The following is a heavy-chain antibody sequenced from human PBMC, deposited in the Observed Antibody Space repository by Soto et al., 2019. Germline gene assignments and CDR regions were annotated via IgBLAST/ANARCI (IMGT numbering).Heavy chain of an antibody. CDR2: IKQDGGET. J-gene: IGHJ4*02. D-gene: IGHD6-13*01. V-gene: IGHV3-7*03. CDR3: SRVEMYRSSWYRWYFDY. CDR1: GFTFSSYW. Sequence: PGGSLRLSCAASGFTFSSYWMSWVRQSPGKGLEWVANIKQDGGETYYVDSVKGRFTISRDNAKNSLYLQMNSLRAEDTAVYYCSRVEMYRSSWYRWYFDYWGQGTLVTVSS.